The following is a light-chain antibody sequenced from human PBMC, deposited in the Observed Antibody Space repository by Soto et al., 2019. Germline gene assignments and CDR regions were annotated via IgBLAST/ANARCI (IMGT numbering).Light chain of an antibody. V-gene: IGKV1-5*01. J-gene: IGKJ3*01. Sequence: DIQMTQSPSTLSASVGDRVTITCRASQSISSWLAWYQQKPGKAPNLLIYDASNLESGVPSRFSGSGSGTEFTLTISSLQPEDVATYYCQKYNSAPQTFGPGTKVDIK. CDR1: QSISSW. CDR3: QKYNSAPQT. CDR2: DAS.